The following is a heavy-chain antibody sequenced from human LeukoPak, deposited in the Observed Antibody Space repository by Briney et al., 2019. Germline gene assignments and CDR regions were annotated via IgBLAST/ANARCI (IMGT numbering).Heavy chain of an antibody. Sequence: ASVKVSCKASGYTFTGYFMHWVRQAPGQGPEWMGWINPKSGGTNYVQKFQGRVSMTRDTSTSPFFMELRRLTSDDTAVYYCARDLWGSSSGGGYSGNYYYYYMDVWGKGTTVTVSS. V-gene: IGHV1-2*02. CDR3: ARDLWGSSSGGGYSGNYYYYYMDV. J-gene: IGHJ6*03. CDR1: GYTFTGYF. CDR2: INPKSGGT. D-gene: IGHD6-6*01.